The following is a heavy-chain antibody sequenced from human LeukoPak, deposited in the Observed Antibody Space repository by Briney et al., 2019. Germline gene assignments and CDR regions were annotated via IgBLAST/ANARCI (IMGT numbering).Heavy chain of an antibody. CDR2: IWYDGSNK. CDR3: ARDMFPHCYYYMDV. D-gene: IGHD3-10*02. CDR1: GFTFSSYG. Sequence: GGSLRLSCAASGFTFSSYGMHWVRQAPGKGLEWVAVIWYDGSNKYYADSVKGRFTISRDNSKNTLYLQMNSLRAEDTAVYYCARDMFPHCYYYMDVWGKGTTVTVSS. J-gene: IGHJ6*03. V-gene: IGHV3-33*01.